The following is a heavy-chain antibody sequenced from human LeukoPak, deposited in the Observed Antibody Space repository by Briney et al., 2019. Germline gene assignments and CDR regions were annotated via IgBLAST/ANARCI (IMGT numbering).Heavy chain of an antibody. V-gene: IGHV3-21*01. Sequence: PGGSLRLSCAASGFTFSSYSRNWVRQAPGKGLEGGSSISSSSSYIYYADSVKGRFTISRDNAKNSLYLQMNSLRAEDKAAYYCATVYSGYATAEYFQNWGQGTLVTASS. CDR2: ISSSSSYI. CDR3: ATVYSGYATAEYFQN. J-gene: IGHJ1*01. CDR1: GFTFSSYS. D-gene: IGHD5-12*01.